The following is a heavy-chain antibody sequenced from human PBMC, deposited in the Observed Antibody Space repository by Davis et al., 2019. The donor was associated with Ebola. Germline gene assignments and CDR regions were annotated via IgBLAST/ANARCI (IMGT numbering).Heavy chain of an antibody. CDR1: LFFSFFSF. D-gene: IGHD3-9*01. CDR3: ATLDILTAYIPYAMDV. CDR2: VDPKTGRT. V-gene: IGHV1-69-2*01. Sequence: VTVSCFPSLFFSFFSFFHWVQGAPGKGLEWVGLVDPKTGRTVYAETFQDRVTISADKSTDTVYMGLSSLRYEDTAVYYCATLDILTAYIPYAMDVWGQGTTVTVSS. J-gene: IGHJ6*02.